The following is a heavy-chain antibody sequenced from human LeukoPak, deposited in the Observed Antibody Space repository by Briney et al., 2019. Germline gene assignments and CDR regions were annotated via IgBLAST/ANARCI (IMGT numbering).Heavy chain of an antibody. J-gene: IGHJ6*04. CDR3: ARGSHDFWSAPSDV. CDR2: ISSSSSII. Sequence: GGSLRLSCAASGFTFSSHSMNWVRQAPGKGLEWVSYISSSSSIIYYADSVKGRFTISRDNAKNSLYLQMNSLRAEDTAVYYCARGSHDFWSAPSDVWGKGTTVTVSS. V-gene: IGHV3-48*01. CDR1: GFTFSSHS. D-gene: IGHD3-3*01.